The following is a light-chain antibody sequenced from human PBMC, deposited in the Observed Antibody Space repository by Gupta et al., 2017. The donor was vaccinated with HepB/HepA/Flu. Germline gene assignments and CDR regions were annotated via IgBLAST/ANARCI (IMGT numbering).Light chain of an antibody. V-gene: IGKV3-20*01. CDR1: EIVSSTY. Sequence: VLTQSPGTLSLSPGESATLSCRASEIVSSTYLSWHQQKPGQPPRLLIYGTSNRATGIPERFTGRGSDTDFTLTISKLEPEDFAVYFCQQYEGSARTFGQGTKVELK. J-gene: IGKJ2*01. CDR2: GTS. CDR3: QQYEGSART.